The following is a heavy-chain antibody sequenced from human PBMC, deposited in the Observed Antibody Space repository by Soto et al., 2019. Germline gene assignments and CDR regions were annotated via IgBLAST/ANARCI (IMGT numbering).Heavy chain of an antibody. V-gene: IGHV3-15*01. CDR2: IKHKSEGETT. D-gene: IGHD3-9*01. CDR1: GFTFSNAW. CDR3: PPWPYTFGWSPFDS. Sequence: EVQLVESGGGLVKPGGSLRLSCAASGFTFSNAWLSWVRQAPGKGLEWVGRIKHKSEGETTDYAAPVKGRFTISRDDSKISLYLKMVRLRPEAKAIYYGPPWPYTFGWSPFDSWGQGTLVTVSS. J-gene: IGHJ5*01.